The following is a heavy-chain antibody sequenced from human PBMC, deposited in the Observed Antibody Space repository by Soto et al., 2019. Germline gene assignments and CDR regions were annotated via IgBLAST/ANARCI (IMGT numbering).Heavy chain of an antibody. Sequence: EVQLVESGGGLAKPGGSLRLSCAASGFTFSSYSMNWVRQAPGKGLEWVSSISSSSSYIYYADSVKGRFTISRDNAKNSLYLQMNSLRAEDTAVYYCARAFGQEYYYYGMDVWGQGTTVTVSS. D-gene: IGHD3-16*01. CDR1: GFTFSSYS. J-gene: IGHJ6*02. V-gene: IGHV3-21*01. CDR3: ARAFGQEYYYYGMDV. CDR2: ISSSSSYI.